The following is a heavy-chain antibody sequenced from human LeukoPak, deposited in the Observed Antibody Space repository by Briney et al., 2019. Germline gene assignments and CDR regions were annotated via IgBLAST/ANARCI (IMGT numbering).Heavy chain of an antibody. CDR2: ISYDGSNK. CDR1: GFTFSSYG. Sequence: GGSLRLSCAASGFTFSSYGMHWVRQAPGKGLEWVAVISYDGSNKYYADSVKGRFTISRDNSKNTLYLQMNSLRAEDTAVYYCAKEQYSSGWPDYWGQGTLVTVSS. V-gene: IGHV3-30*18. D-gene: IGHD6-19*01. CDR3: AKEQYSSGWPDY. J-gene: IGHJ4*02.